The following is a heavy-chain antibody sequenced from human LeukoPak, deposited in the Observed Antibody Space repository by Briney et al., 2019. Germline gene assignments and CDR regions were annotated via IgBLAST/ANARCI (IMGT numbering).Heavy chain of an antibody. CDR1: GYNFTNYW. CDR2: IYPGDSDT. CDR3: ARARSCGGGSCYAEY. V-gene: IGHV5-51*01. J-gene: IGHJ4*02. Sequence: GESLKISCKGSGYNFTNYWIGWVRQMPGKGLEWMGIIYPGDSDTRYSPSFQGQVTISVDKSISTAYLQWSSLKASDTAMYYCARARSCGGGSCYAEYWGQGTLVTVSS. D-gene: IGHD2-15*01.